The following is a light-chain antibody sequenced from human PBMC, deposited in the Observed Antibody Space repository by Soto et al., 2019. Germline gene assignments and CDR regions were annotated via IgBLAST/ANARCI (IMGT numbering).Light chain of an antibody. CDR2: GAS. J-gene: IGKJ5*01. V-gene: IGKV3-20*01. CDR3: QHYGTSPEVT. Sequence: EIVLTQSPGTLSLSPGERATLSCRAIQSVTSTYLAWYQQKAGQAPRLLMHGASSRATGIPDRFSGSGSGADFTLTISRVEPEDFAVYYCQHYGTSPEVTFGQGTRLEIK. CDR1: QSVTSTY.